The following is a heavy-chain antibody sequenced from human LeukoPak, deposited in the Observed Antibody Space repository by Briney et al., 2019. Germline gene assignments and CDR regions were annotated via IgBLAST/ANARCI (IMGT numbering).Heavy chain of an antibody. CDR3: ARDSLVGVDY. D-gene: IGHD6-13*01. V-gene: IGHV4-59*01. CDR2: IYYSGST. Sequence: PSETLSLTCTVSGGSLRSYYWSWIRQPPGKGLECIGYIYYSGSTNYNPSLRSLDTISVDTSKNQFSLKRSSVTAADTAVYYCARDSLVGVDYWGQGTLVTVSS. CDR1: GGSLRSYY. J-gene: IGHJ4*02.